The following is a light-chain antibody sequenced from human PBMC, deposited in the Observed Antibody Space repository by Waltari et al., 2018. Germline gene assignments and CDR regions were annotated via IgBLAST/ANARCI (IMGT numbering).Light chain of an antibody. Sequence: QLVVTQSPSASAPLGASVQLTCPLSSGPSSHAIARLQQRAEKGPRYLMKVNSDGSHSKGDEIPDRFSGSSSGAERYLTISSLQSDDEADYYCETGGHGTWVFGGGTKLTVL. CDR3: ETGGHGTWV. CDR1: SGPSSHA. CDR2: VNSDGSH. J-gene: IGLJ3*02. V-gene: IGLV4-69*01.